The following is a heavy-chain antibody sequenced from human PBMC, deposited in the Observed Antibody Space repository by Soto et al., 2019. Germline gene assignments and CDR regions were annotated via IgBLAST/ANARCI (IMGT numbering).Heavy chain of an antibody. V-gene: IGHV4-4*07. CDR1: GGSINTFY. D-gene: IGHD5-12*01. Sequence: SETLSLTCAVSGGSINTFYWSWVRQPAGKGLEWIGRIFSSGSTSFNPSLESRVAMSVDTSKNHFSLNLSSVTAADMAVYYCAREGSYSAYNFAHGIQLWSFDFWGQGALVTVSS. J-gene: IGHJ4*02. CDR2: IFSSGST. CDR3: AREGSYSAYNFAHGIQLWSFDF.